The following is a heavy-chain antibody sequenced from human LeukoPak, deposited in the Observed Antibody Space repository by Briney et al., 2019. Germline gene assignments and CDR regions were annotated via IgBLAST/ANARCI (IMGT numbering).Heavy chain of an antibody. CDR3: AKGYYFDY. CDR2: ISYDGSNK. J-gene: IGHJ4*02. CDR1: GFTFSSYG. Sequence: PGRSLRLSCAASGFTFSSYGMHWVRQAPGKGLKWVAVISYDGSNKYYADSVKGRFTISRDNSKNTLYLQMNSLRAEDTAVYYCAKGYYFDYWGQGTLVTVSS. V-gene: IGHV3-30*18.